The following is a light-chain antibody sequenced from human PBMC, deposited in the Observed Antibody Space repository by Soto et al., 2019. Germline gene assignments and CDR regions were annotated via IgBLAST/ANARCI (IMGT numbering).Light chain of an antibody. V-gene: IGLV2-23*01. CDR1: SSDVGSYNL. CDR2: EGS. CDR3: CSYAGSKTCV. Sequence: QSALTQPASVSGSPGQSITISCTGTSSDVGSYNLVSWYQQHPGKAPKLMIYEGSKRPSGVSNRFSGSKSGNTASLTISGLQAEDEADYYCCSYAGSKTCVFVTGTKVTVL. J-gene: IGLJ1*01.